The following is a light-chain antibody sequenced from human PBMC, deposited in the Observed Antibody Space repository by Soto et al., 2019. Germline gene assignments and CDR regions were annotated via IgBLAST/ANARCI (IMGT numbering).Light chain of an antibody. CDR3: CSYAVGTGVV. J-gene: IGLJ2*01. V-gene: IGLV2-23*01. CDR2: EDI. CDR1: SSDVGKYNL. Sequence: QSALTQPASVSASPGQSITISCTGTSSDVGKYNLVSWYQQHPGKAPKLMIYEDIERPSGVSNLFSGSKSGNTASLTISWLQTEDEADYYCCSYAVGTGVVFGGGTKLTVL.